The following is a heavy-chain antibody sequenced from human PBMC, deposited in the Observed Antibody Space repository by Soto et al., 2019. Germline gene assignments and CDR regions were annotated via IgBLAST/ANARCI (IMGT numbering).Heavy chain of an antibody. Sequence: PWGSGRLSCAASGFTFSSYWMHWVRQDPGKGLVWVSRINSDGSSTSYADSVKGRFTISRDNAKNTLYLQMNSLRAEDTAVYYCARGVPYGSGRGAASDSWGKGKIVTVSS. V-gene: IGHV3-74*01. J-gene: IGHJ3*02. CDR3: ARGVPYGSGRGAASDS. CDR2: INSDGSST. D-gene: IGHD3-10*01. CDR1: GFTFSSYW.